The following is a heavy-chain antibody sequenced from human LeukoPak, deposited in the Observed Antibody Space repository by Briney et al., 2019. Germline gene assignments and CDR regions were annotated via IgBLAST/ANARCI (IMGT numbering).Heavy chain of an antibody. CDR1: GITFISAW. Sequence: GGSLRLSCAASGITFISAWMNWVRQAPGKGLEWVGRIKSKTDGGTAEHAAPVKGRFIISRDVSKNTLYLQMNSLNSDDTGVYYCATALRGVGFWGQGTLVTVPS. CDR3: ATALRGVGF. J-gene: IGHJ4*02. V-gene: IGHV3-15*01. CDR2: IKSKTDGGTA. D-gene: IGHD3-3*01.